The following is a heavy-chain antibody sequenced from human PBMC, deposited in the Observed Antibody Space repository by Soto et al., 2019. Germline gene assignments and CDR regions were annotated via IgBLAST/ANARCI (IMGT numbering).Heavy chain of an antibody. CDR3: ATQKITGTIQFYFDY. Sequence: QVQLVQSGAEVMKPGASVKVSCRVSEYTLTEFSIHWVGQAPGKGLKWMGGSGPEDGVTIYAQKFQGRVTMTDDPATDTAYMELSSLRSDATAVYYCATQKITGTIQFYFDYWGQGTLVTVSS. J-gene: IGHJ4*02. CDR2: SGPEDGVT. D-gene: IGHD1-7*01. CDR1: EYTLTEFS. V-gene: IGHV1-24*01.